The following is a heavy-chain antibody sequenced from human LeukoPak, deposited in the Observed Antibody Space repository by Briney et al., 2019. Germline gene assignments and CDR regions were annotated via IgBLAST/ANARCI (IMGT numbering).Heavy chain of an antibody. CDR1: GGSFSGYY. V-gene: IGHV4-34*01. CDR2: INHSGST. J-gene: IGHJ4*02. D-gene: IGHD3-22*01. Sequence: SETLSLTCAVYGGSFSGYYWSWIRQPPGKGLEWIGEINHSGSTNYNPSLKSRVTISVDTSKNQFSLKLSSVTAADTAVYYCARDSVYDSSGYWDYWGQGTLATVSS. CDR3: ARDSVYDSSGYWDY.